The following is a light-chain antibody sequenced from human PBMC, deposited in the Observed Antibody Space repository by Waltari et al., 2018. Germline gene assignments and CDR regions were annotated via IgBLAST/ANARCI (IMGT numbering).Light chain of an antibody. CDR2: DTS. CDR1: TGVVTSGHY. J-gene: IGLJ3*02. CDR3: LLFYSGARV. Sequence: QAVVTQEPSLTVSPGGTVTLTCGSSTGVVTSGHYPYWFQQKPGQAPRTLIYDTSNKQSWTPARFSGSLLGGKSALTLSGAQPEDEAEYYCLLFYSGARVFGGGTKRTVL. V-gene: IGLV7-46*01.